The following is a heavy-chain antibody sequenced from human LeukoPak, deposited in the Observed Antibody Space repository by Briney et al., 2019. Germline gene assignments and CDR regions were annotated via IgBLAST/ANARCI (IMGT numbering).Heavy chain of an antibody. CDR1: GFTFSSYA. CDR3: AKDRGVTGTTPLYDY. V-gene: IGHV3-23*01. D-gene: IGHD1-20*01. Sequence: GGSLRLSCAASGFTFSSYAMSWVRQAPGKGLEWVSAISGGGGSTYYADSVKGGFTISRDNSKNTLYLQMNSLRAEDTALYYCAKDRGVTGTTPLYDYWGQGTLVTVSS. J-gene: IGHJ4*02. CDR2: ISGGGGST.